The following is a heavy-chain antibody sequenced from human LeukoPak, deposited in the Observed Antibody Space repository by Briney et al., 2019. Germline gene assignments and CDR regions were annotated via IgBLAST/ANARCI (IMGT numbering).Heavy chain of an antibody. V-gene: IGHV4-39*01. D-gene: IGHD5-18*01. CDR1: GASISSSSYY. Sequence: SETLSLTCTVSGASISSSSYYWGWIRQPPVKGLEWIGRIYYSGSTYYNPSLKSRVTISVDTSKNQFSLKLRYVTAADTAVYYCARSRSPAVDTAMIWGQGTLVTVSS. J-gene: IGHJ4*02. CDR2: IYYSGST. CDR3: ARSRSPAVDTAMI.